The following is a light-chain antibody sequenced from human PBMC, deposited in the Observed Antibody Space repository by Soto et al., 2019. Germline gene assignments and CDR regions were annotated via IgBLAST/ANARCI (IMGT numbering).Light chain of an antibody. CDR2: DVS. J-gene: IGLJ2*01. Sequence: QSVLTQPASVSGSPGQSITTSCTGTSSDIGNYNYVSWYQQHPGKAPKLMIYDVSNRPSGVSDRFSGSKSGNTASLTISGLQAEDEAHYYCSSYTSSNTLLFGGGTKVTVL. CDR3: SSYTSSNTLL. CDR1: SSDIGNYNY. V-gene: IGLV2-14*01.